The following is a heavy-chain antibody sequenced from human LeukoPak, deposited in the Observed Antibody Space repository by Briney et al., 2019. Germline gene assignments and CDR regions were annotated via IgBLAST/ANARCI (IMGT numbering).Heavy chain of an antibody. D-gene: IGHD1-26*01. CDR1: GFIFSDYS. V-gene: IGHV3-48*01. Sequence: GGSLRLSCAASGFIFSDYSMNWVRQAPGKGLEWTSYISSSSSTIYYADFAKGRSTISRDNARNSLYLQMNSLRADDTAVYYCASGISGAKGDYWGQGTLVTVSS. J-gene: IGHJ4*02. CDR2: ISSSSSTI. CDR3: ASGISGAKGDY.